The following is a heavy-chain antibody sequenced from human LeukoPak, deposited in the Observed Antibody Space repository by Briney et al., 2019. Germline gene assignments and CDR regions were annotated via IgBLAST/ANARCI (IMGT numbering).Heavy chain of an antibody. J-gene: IGHJ4*02. D-gene: IGHD5-24*01. CDR3: AREEIAIDY. CDR2: ISGSGGST. CDR1: GFTFSSYA. V-gene: IGHV3-23*01. Sequence: GGSLRLSCAASGFTFSSYAMSWVRQAPGKGLEWVSAISGSGGSTYYADSVKGRFTISRDNAKNSLYLEMNSLRAEDTAVYYCAREEIAIDYWGQGTLVTVSS.